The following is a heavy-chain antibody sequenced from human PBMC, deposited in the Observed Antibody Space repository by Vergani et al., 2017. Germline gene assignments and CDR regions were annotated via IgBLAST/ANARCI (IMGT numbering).Heavy chain of an antibody. J-gene: IGHJ5*02. CDR1: GGSISSGDYY. CDR2: IYYSGST. D-gene: IGHD3-10*01. CDR3: ARDPSLSGFGESPRGFDP. V-gene: IGHV4-30-4*01. Sequence: QVQLQESGPGLVKPSQTLSLTCTVSGGSISSGDYYWSWIRQPPGKGLEWIGYIYYSGSTYYNPSLKSRVTISVDTSKNQFSLKLSSVTAADPAVYYCARDPSLSGFGESPRGFDPWGQGTLVTVSS.